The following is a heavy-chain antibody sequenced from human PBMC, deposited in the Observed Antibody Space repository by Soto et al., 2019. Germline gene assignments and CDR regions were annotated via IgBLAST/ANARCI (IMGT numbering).Heavy chain of an antibody. CDR1: GDSISSSTYY. D-gene: IGHD2-2*01. CDR2: IYYSGSS. Sequence: QLQGLGPGLVKPSETLSLTCTISGDSISSSTYYWAWIRQPPGNGLEWIGSIYYSGSSYYNPSLRCRVTMSADTSEDQFSLSLSSVTAAYTALYFCASTNSWQYYFDHCDQGTLVTVSS. J-gene: IGHJ4*02. V-gene: IGHV4-39*01. CDR3: ASTNSWQYYFDH.